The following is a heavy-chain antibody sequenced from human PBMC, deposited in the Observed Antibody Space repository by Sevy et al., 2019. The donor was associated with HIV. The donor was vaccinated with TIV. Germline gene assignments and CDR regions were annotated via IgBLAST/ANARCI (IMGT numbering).Heavy chain of an antibody. CDR2: IYSDGGT. D-gene: IGHD2-2*01. V-gene: IGHV3-66*02. CDR1: GFTVSSNY. J-gene: IGHJ4*02. CDR3: ARDEGYRLD. Sequence: GGSLRLSCAASGFTVSSNYMSWVRQAPGKGLDWVSLIYSDGGTDYADSVKGRFTISRDSSKNTLYLQMNSLRTEDTAVYYCARDEGYRLDWGQGTLVTVSS.